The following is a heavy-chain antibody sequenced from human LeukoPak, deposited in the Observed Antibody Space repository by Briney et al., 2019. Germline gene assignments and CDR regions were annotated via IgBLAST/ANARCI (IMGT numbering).Heavy chain of an antibody. J-gene: IGHJ4*02. D-gene: IGHD3-22*01. CDR2: ISYDGSNK. Sequence: PGGSLRLSCAASGFTFSSYAMHWVRQAPGKGLEWVAVISYDGSNKYYADSVKGRSTISRDNSKNTLYLQMNSLRAEDTAVYYCARDRFYDSSGYLDYWGQGTLVTVSS. CDR1: GFTFSSYA. CDR3: ARDRFYDSSGYLDY. V-gene: IGHV3-30-3*01.